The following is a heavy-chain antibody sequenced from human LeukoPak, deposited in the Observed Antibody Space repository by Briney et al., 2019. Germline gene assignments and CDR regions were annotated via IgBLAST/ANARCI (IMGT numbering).Heavy chain of an antibody. CDR1: GFTFTSHG. CDR2: TRNDGNNK. Sequence: PGGSLRLSCAASGFTFTSHGMHWVRQAPGKWLEWVAFTRNDGNNKYYADSVKGRFTISRDNSKNTLSLQMNSLRTEDTAVYYRARDRDWAFDYWGQGILVTVSS. CDR3: ARDRDWAFDY. J-gene: IGHJ4*02. V-gene: IGHV3-30*02. D-gene: IGHD2-21*01.